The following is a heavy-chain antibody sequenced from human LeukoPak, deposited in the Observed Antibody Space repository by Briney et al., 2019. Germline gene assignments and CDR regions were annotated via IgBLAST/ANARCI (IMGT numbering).Heavy chain of an antibody. CDR2: ISGSGGST. V-gene: IGHV3-23*01. CDR3: AKTSGYNSNWYSAASLDDFDI. J-gene: IGHJ3*02. D-gene: IGHD6-13*01. CDR1: GFTFSSYG. Sequence: GGSLRLSCAASGFTFSSYGMSWVRQAPGKGLEWVSAISGSGGSTYYADSVKGRFTISRDNSKNTLYLQMNSLRAEDTAVYYCAKTSGYNSNWYSAASLDDFDIWGQGAMVTVSS.